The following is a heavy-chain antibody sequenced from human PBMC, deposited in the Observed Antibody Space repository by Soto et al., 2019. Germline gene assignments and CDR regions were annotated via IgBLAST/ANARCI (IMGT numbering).Heavy chain of an antibody. CDR1: DGSISSSNW. D-gene: IGHD1-26*01. J-gene: IGHJ4*02. Sequence: PSEPLSLTCAVSDGSISSSNWLRWVSQHPGKGLEWIGEIYHSGSTNYNPSLKSRVTISVDKSKNQFSLKLSSVTAADTAVYYCARDLLRGGSYPNFDYWGQGTLVTVSS. V-gene: IGHV4-4*02. CDR3: ARDLLRGGSYPNFDY. CDR2: IYHSGST.